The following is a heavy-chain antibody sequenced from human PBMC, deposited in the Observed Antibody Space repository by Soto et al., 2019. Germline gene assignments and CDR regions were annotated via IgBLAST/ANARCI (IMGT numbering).Heavy chain of an antibody. J-gene: IGHJ4*02. D-gene: IGHD3-10*01. CDR1: GFTFSAFA. V-gene: IGHV3-30*18. CDR3: AKGVVREPAYFDY. CDR2: ISYDGTNE. Sequence: GGSLRLSCTVSGFTFSAFAMYWVRQAPGKGLEWVALISYDGTNEDYAESVRGRFTISRDNSKNTLYLDMNSLSAEGSAVYFCAKGVVREPAYFDYWGQGTLVTVSS.